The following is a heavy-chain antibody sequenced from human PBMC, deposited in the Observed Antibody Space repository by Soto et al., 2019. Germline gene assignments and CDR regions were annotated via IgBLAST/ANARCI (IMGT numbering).Heavy chain of an antibody. CDR2: ISGSGGST. CDR1: GFTFSSYA. V-gene: IGHV3-23*01. J-gene: IGHJ5*02. Sequence: EVQLLESGGGLVQPGGSLRLSCAASGFTFSSYAMSWVRQAPGKGLEWVSAISGSGGSTYYADSVKGRFTISRDNSKNTLYLQMNSLRAEDTAVYYCAKDVYGLGSYHNWFDPWGQGTLVTVSS. D-gene: IGHD3-10*01. CDR3: AKDVYGLGSYHNWFDP.